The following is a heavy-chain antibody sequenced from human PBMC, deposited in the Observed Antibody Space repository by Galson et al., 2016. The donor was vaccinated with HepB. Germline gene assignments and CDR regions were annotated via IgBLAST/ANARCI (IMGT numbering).Heavy chain of an antibody. D-gene: IGHD1-26*01. CDR3: ARGDIVGAIFDY. CDR1: GFTFSSYS. J-gene: IGHJ4*02. Sequence: SLRLSCAASGFTFSSYSMNWVRQAPGKGLEWVSSISSSISYIYSADSVKGRFTISRDNSNNSLYLQMNSLRAEDTAVYYCARGDIVGAIFDYWGQRTLVTVSS. CDR2: ISSSISYI. V-gene: IGHV3-21*01.